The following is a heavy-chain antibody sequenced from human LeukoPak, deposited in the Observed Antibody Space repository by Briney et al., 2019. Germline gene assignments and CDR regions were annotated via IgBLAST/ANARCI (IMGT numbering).Heavy chain of an antibody. Sequence: GGSLRLSCAASGFTFSSYTMTWVRQAPGKGLEWVSSISSSSTYIYYADSVKGRFIISRDNAENSLYLQMSSLRAEDTALYYCARGKFASAWFDYWGLGTLVTVSP. J-gene: IGHJ4*02. V-gene: IGHV3-21*01. CDR1: GFTFSSYT. CDR2: ISSSSTYI. CDR3: ARGKFASAWFDY. D-gene: IGHD6-19*01.